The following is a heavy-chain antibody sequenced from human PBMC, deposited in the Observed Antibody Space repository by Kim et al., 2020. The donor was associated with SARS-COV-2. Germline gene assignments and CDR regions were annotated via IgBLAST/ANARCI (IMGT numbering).Heavy chain of an antibody. CDR1: GGSISSYY. D-gene: IGHD6-19*01. CDR2: IYYSGST. CDR3: ARAKAVAGYYYYGMDV. V-gene: IGHV4-59*01. Sequence: SETLSLTCTVSGGSISSYYWSWIRQPPGKGLEWIGYIYYSGSTNYNPSLKSRVTISVDTSKNQFSLKLSSVTAADTAVYYCARAKAVAGYYYYGMDVWGQGTTVTVSS. J-gene: IGHJ6*02.